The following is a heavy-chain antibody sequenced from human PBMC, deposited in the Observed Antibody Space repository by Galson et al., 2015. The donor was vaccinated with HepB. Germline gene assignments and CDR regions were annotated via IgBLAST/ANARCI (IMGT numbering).Heavy chain of an antibody. Sequence: ETLSLTCTVSGGSISSYYWSWIRQPPGKGLEWIGYIYYSGSTNYNPSLKSRVTISVDTSKNQFSLKLSSVTAADTAVYYCARAGDFWSGGYYYYGMDVWGQGTTVTVSS. CDR3: ARAGDFWSGGYYYYGMDV. J-gene: IGHJ6*02. CDR1: GGSISSYY. V-gene: IGHV4-59*12. D-gene: IGHD3-3*01. CDR2: IYYSGST.